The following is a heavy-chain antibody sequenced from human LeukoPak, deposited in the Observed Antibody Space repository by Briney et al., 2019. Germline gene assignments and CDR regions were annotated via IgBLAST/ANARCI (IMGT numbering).Heavy chain of an antibody. V-gene: IGHV4-34*01. CDR3: ARLGKLYDFWSGYEQRYFDL. D-gene: IGHD3-3*01. CDR1: GGSFSGYY. Sequence: SETLSLTCAVYGGSFSGYYWSWIRQPPGKGLEWIGEINHSGSTNYNPSLKSRVTISVDTSKNQFSLKLSSVTAADTAVYYCARLGKLYDFWSGYEQRYFDLWGRGTLVTVSS. J-gene: IGHJ2*01. CDR2: INHSGST.